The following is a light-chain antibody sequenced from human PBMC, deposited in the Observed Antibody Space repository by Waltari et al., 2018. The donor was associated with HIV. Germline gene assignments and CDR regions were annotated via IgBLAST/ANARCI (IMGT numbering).Light chain of an antibody. CDR2: YDD. J-gene: IGLJ3*02. CDR3: STWDDSLNGWV. V-gene: IGLV1-36*01. CDR1: SSNIGNNA. Sequence: QSVLTQPPSVSEAPGQRVTISCSGSSSNIGNNAVNWYQQLPGKAPKLLIYYDDLLPSGGSDRCSGSKSGTSVSRGISGLQSEDEADYYCSTWDDSLNGWVFGGGTKLTVL.